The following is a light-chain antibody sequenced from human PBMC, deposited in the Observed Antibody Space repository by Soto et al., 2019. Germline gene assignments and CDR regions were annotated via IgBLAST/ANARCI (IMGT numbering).Light chain of an antibody. CDR1: QTISSW. CDR2: KAS. Sequence: DIQMTQSPSTLSGSVGDRVTITCLAIQTISSWLDWYQQKPGKAPKLLIYKASTLKSGVPSRFRGSGSGTEFTLTISSLQPDDFEPYYCQHYNNYSEAFGQGTKVDIK. CDR3: QHYNNYSEA. V-gene: IGKV1-5*03. J-gene: IGKJ1*01.